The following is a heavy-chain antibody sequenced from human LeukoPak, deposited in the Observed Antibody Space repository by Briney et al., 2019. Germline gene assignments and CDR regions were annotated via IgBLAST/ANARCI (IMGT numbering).Heavy chain of an antibody. Sequence: SETLSLTCAVYGGSFSGYYWSWIRQPPGKGLEWIGEINHSGGTNYNPSLKSRVTISVDTSKNQFSLKLSSVTAADTAVYYCARRGLNIPFDYWGQGTLVTVSS. CDR1: GGSFSGYY. CDR2: INHSGGT. V-gene: IGHV4-34*01. J-gene: IGHJ4*02. CDR3: ARRGLNIPFDY.